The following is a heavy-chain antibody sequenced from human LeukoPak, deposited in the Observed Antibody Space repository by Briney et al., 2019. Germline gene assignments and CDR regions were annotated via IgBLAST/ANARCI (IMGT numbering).Heavy chain of an antibody. D-gene: IGHD2/OR15-2a*01. CDR2: ISGGGEDT. CDR3: AKMKGHPLPKYYMDV. CDR1: GFTFTSYA. V-gene: IGHV3-23*01. J-gene: IGHJ6*01. Sequence: GGSLRLSCGASGFTFTSYAMSWIRQAPGKGLEWVSAISGGGEDTYYGDSVKGRFTISRDNSKNTLYLEMNSLRVEDTAIYYCAKMKGHPLPKYYMDVWGQGTTVTVSS.